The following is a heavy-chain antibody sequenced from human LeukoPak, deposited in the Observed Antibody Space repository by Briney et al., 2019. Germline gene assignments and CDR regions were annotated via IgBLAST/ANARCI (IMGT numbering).Heavy chain of an antibody. CDR2: INPSGGST. Sequence: ASVKVSCKASGYTFTSYGISWVRQAPGQGLEWMGIINPSGGSTSYAQKFQGRVTMTRDMATRTDYMELSSLRSEDTAVYYCARDNSVEDTAWWFDPWGQGTLVTVSS. CDR1: GYTFTSYG. CDR3: ARDNSVEDTAWWFDP. V-gene: IGHV1-46*01. J-gene: IGHJ5*02. D-gene: IGHD4-23*01.